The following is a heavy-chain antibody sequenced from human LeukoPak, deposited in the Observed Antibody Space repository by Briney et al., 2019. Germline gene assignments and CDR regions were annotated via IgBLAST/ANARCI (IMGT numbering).Heavy chain of an antibody. CDR2: IYYSGST. J-gene: IGHJ4*02. Sequence: SSETLSLTCTVSGGSISSYYWSWIRQPPGKGLEWIGYIYYSGSTNYNPSLKSRVTISVDTSKNQFSLKLSSVTAADTAVYYCGYDSSGSDGYYWGQGTLVTVSS. V-gene: IGHV4-59*08. CDR1: GGSISSYY. D-gene: IGHD3-22*01. CDR3: GYDSSGSDGYY.